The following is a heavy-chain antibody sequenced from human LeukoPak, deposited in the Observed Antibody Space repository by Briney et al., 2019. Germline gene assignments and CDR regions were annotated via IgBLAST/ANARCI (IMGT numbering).Heavy chain of an antibody. D-gene: IGHD1-26*01. CDR2: ISSSSSYI. Sequence: GGSLRLSCAASGFTFSSYSMNWVRQAPGKGLEWVSSISSSSSYIYYADSVKGRFTISRDNAKNSLYLQMNSLRAEDTAVYYCARDREVGATTAFDYWGQGTLVTVSS. V-gene: IGHV3-21*01. CDR1: GFTFSSYS. J-gene: IGHJ4*02. CDR3: ARDREVGATTAFDY.